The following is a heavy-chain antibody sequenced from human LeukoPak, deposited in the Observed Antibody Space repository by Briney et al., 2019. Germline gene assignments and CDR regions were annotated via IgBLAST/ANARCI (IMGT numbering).Heavy chain of an antibody. CDR2: IYPNDSDT. CDR1: GYSFTSYW. D-gene: IGHD3-10*01. V-gene: IGHV5-51*01. J-gene: IGHJ4*02. Sequence: GESLKISCKGSGYSFTSYWIGWVRQMPGKGLEWMGIIYPNDSDTRYSPSFQGQVIISADKSISTAYLQWSSLKASDTAMYYCARSNAASLGGFDYWGQGTLVTVSS. CDR3: ARSNAASLGGFDY.